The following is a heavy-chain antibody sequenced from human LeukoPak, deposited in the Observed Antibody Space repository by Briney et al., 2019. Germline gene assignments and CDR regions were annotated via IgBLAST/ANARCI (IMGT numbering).Heavy chain of an antibody. CDR2: IHSSGGT. CDR3: ARHHRSGSGGTYFDY. D-gene: IGHD3-22*01. J-gene: IGHJ4*02. Sequence: SEPLSLPCTVSGGSISGYYWDWIRQPPGNGLEWIGYIHSSGGTHYSPSLESRVTMSVDTSKNQFSLKLTSVTAADTAVYYCARHHRSGSGGTYFDYWGQGTLVTVSS. CDR1: GGSISGYY. V-gene: IGHV4-4*09.